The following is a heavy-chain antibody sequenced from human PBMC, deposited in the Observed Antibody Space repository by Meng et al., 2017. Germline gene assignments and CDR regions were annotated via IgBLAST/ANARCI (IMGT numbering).Heavy chain of an antibody. Sequence: RPQQSGPGLLKPSQTLSLICAISGDSVSSNSAAWNWIRQSPSRGLEWLGRAYYRSKWYHDYAESVKSRISIDPDTSKNQFSLQLRSVTPEDSAVYYCARGSYSFDSWGQRTLVTVSS. CDR2: AYYRSKWYH. V-gene: IGHV6-1*01. D-gene: IGHD1-26*01. CDR1: GDSVSSNSAA. J-gene: IGHJ4*02. CDR3: ARGSYSFDS.